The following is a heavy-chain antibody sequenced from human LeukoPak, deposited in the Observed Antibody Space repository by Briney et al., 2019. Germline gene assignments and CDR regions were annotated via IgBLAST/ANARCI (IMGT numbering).Heavy chain of an antibody. D-gene: IGHD2-2*01. CDR1: GYTFTSYD. V-gene: IGHV1-8*01. CDR3: ARTESVHCSSTSCSYYYYYYYMDV. J-gene: IGHJ6*03. Sequence: ASVKVSCKASGYTFTSYDINWVRQATGQGLEWMGWMNPNSGNTGYAQKFQGRVTMTRNTSISTAYMELSSLRSEDTAVYYCARTESVHCSSTSCSYYYYYYYMDVWGKGATVTVSS. CDR2: MNPNSGNT.